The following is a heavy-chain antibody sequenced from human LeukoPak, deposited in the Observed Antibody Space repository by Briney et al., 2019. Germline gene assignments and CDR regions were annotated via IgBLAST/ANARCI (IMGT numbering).Heavy chain of an antibody. CDR1: GGTFSSYA. CDR3: ARDLSSSWYFSWFDP. Sequence: GASVKVSCKASGGTFSSYAISWVRQAPGQGLEWMGGIIPIFGTANYAQKFQGRVTITADKSTSTAYMELSSLRSEDTAVYYCARDLSSSWYFSWFDPRGQGTLVTVSS. CDR2: IIPIFGTA. J-gene: IGHJ5*02. D-gene: IGHD6-13*01. V-gene: IGHV1-69*06.